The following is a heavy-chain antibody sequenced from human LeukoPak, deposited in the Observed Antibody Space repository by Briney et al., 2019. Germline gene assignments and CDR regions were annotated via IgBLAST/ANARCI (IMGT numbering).Heavy chain of an antibody. CDR3: APTRRDGYTIDY. V-gene: IGHV4-4*02. J-gene: IGHJ4*02. Sequence: SETLSLTCAVSGGSISSSNWWSWVRQPPGKGLEWIGSIYYSGSTYYNPSLKSRVTISVDTSKNQFSLKLSSVTAADTAVYYCAPTRRDGYTIDYWGQGTLVTVSS. CDR2: IYYSGST. D-gene: IGHD5-24*01. CDR1: GGSISSSNW.